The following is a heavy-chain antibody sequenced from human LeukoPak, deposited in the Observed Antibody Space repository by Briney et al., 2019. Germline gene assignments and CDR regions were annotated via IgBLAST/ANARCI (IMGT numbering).Heavy chain of an antibody. Sequence: GGSLRLSCAASGFTFSSYTMNWVRQAPGKGLEGVSSISTSSSYIYYADSVKGRFTISRDNAKKSLYLQMNSLRAEDTAVYYCARDGDTVLTRGYYDYMDVWGKGTTVTVSS. D-gene: IGHD4-23*01. CDR1: GFTFSSYT. CDR2: ISTSSSYI. CDR3: ARDGDTVLTRGYYDYMDV. J-gene: IGHJ6*03. V-gene: IGHV3-21*01.